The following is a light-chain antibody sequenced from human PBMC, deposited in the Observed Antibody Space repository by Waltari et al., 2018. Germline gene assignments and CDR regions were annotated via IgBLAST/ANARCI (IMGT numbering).Light chain of an antibody. J-gene: IGLJ3*02. V-gene: IGLV6-57*01. CDR3: QSYDSNTQNWV. CDR1: SGSIASDY. CDR2: EDN. Sequence: NFMLTQPHSVSESPGKTVVISCTRSSGSIASDYVQWYQQRPGSSPTIVIYEDNERPSGVPDRFYGSIDSSSNSASLTISGLTTEDEADYHCQSYDSNTQNWVFGGGTKLTVL.